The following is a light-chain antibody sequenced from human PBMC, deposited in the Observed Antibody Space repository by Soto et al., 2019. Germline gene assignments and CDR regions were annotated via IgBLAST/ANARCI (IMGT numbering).Light chain of an antibody. CDR2: TAS. V-gene: IGKV1-39*01. J-gene: IGKJ1*01. CDR1: QSISSY. CDR3: QQSYSRPRA. Sequence: DIRMSQAPSSLSGSEEDRITITCLASQSISSYVNWYQQKPGKAPNPLIYTASNLESGVPSRFSGSGSGTDFTLTISSLQPEDFATYFCQQSYSRPRAFGQGTKVDIK.